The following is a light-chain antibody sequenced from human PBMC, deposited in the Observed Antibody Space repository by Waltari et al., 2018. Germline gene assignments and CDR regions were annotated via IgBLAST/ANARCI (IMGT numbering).Light chain of an antibody. Sequence: QSVLTQPPSVSGAPGQRVTISRTGNCPNLGADYHINSYQQFPGTAPKLLMYVNNNRASGVPARFSGSKYGTSASLAITGLQAEDEADYYCQSYDYSLRAAVFGGGTKLTVL. V-gene: IGLV1-40*01. J-gene: IGLJ2*01. CDR3: QSYDYSLRAAV. CDR1: CPNLGADYH. CDR2: VNN.